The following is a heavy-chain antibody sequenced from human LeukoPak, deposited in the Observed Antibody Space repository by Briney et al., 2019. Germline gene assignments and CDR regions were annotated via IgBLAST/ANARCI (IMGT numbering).Heavy chain of an antibody. V-gene: IGHV4-59*12. CDR1: GGFISTYY. CDR3: ATRGDDYGDYVPRWFDP. Sequence: SETLSLTCTVSGGFISTYYWSWLRQPPGKGLEWIGHIYYSGSTKYNPSLKSRVTISVDTSKNQLSLKLSSVTAADTAVYYCATRGDDYGDYVPRWFDPWGQGTLVTVSS. D-gene: IGHD4-17*01. J-gene: IGHJ5*02. CDR2: IYYSGST.